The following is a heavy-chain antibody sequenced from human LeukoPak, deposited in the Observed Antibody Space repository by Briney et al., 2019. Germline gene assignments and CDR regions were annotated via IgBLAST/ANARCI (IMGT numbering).Heavy chain of an antibody. J-gene: IGHJ6*03. CDR3: ARSLLGYCSSTSCYTYPVYYYYYMDV. Sequence: ASVKVSCKASGYTFTGYYMHWVRQAPGQGLEWMGWINPNSGGTNYAQKFQGRVTMTRDTSISTAYMELSRLRSDDTAVYYCARSLLGYCSSTSCYTYPVYYYYYMDVWGKGTTVTVSS. V-gene: IGHV1-2*02. CDR1: GYTFTGYY. CDR2: INPNSGGT. D-gene: IGHD2-2*02.